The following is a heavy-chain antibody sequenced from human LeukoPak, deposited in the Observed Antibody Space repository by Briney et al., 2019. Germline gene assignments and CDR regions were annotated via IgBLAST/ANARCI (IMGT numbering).Heavy chain of an antibody. V-gene: IGHV3-66*01. Sequence: GGSLRLSCAGPAFTVSSNYMSWVRQAPGKGLEWVSVLYSDGSTYYADSVKGRFTISRDNSKNTLYLQMNSLRAEDTAAYYCVRSMYSSNWSGDDYWGQGSLVTVSS. CDR2: LYSDGST. D-gene: IGHD6-13*01. J-gene: IGHJ4*02. CDR3: VRSMYSSNWSGDDY. CDR1: AFTVSSNY.